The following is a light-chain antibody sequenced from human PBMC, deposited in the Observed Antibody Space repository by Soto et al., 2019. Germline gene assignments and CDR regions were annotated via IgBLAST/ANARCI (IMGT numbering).Light chain of an antibody. J-gene: IGLJ2*01. CDR3: QSTDSSGYYLV. CDR2: KDT. V-gene: IGLV3-25*03. CDR1: ALPKQY. Sequence: SYELTQPPSVSVSPGQTARITCSGDALPKQYAYWYQQKPGQAPVLMIYKDTERPSGIPERFSGSSSGTTVTLTISGVQAEDGADYYCQSTDSSGYYLVFGGGTKLTVL.